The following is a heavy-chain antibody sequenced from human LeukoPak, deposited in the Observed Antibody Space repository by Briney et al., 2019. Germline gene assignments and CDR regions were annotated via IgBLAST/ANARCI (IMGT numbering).Heavy chain of an antibody. V-gene: IGHV4-59*01. J-gene: IGHJ4*02. Sequence: SETLSLTCTVSGGSISSYYWSWIRQPPGKGLEWIGYIYYSGSTNYNPSLKSRVTISVDTSKNQFSLKLSSVTAADTAVYYCARNGGYSYGWSIDYWRQGTLVTVSS. CDR1: GGSISSYY. D-gene: IGHD5-18*01. CDR2: IYYSGST. CDR3: ARNGGYSYGWSIDY.